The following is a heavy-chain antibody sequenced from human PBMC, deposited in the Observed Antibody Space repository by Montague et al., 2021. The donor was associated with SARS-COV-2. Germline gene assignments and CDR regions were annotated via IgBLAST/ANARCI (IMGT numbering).Heavy chain of an antibody. Sequence: TLSLTCTVSGDSITGGPYYWTWIRQPAGKGLEWIGRIYTRGGTVYNPALSSRVTVSIDASKNLFSLTLTSVTAADTATYFCTREVLRAMRPWFDPRGQGILVTVSS. J-gene: IGHJ5*02. V-gene: IGHV4-61*02. CDR1: GDSITGGPYY. D-gene: IGHD2-2*01. CDR2: IYTRGGT. CDR3: TREVLRAMRPWFDP.